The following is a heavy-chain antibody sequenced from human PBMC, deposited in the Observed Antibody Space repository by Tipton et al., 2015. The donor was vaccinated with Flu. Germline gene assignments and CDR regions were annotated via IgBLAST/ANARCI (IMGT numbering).Heavy chain of an antibody. CDR3: AADYCGGDCYSIYYFDY. CDR1: GGTFSSYA. V-gene: IGHV1-69*01. CDR2: IIPIFGTA. Sequence: VQLVQSGAEVKKPGSSVKVSCKASGGTFSSYAISWVRQAPGQGLEWMGGIIPIFGTANYAQKFQGRVTITADESTSTAYMELSSLRSEDTAVYYCAADYCGGDCYSIYYFDYWGQGTLVTVSS. J-gene: IGHJ4*02. D-gene: IGHD2-21*01.